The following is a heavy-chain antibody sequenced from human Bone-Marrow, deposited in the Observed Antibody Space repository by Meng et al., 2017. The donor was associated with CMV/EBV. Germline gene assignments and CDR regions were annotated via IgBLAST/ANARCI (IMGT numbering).Heavy chain of an antibody. CDR2: IIPIFGTA. J-gene: IGHJ6*02. Sequence: SAKVSCKASGGTFRSYAINWVRQAPGQGLEWMGGIIPIFGTAIYAQKFQGRVTITTDESTSTAYMELSSLRSEDTAVYYCARAGPCSSTSCYPPRYYGMDVWGQGTTVTVSS. CDR3: ARAGPCSSTSCYPPRYYGMDV. CDR1: GGTFRSYA. V-gene: IGHV1-69*05. D-gene: IGHD2-2*01.